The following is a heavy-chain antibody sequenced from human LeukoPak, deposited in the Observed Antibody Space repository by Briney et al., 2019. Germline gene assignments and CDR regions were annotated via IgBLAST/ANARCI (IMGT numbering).Heavy chain of an antibody. CDR1: GDSTSSGSYY. D-gene: IGHD6-13*01. CDR3: VREGGGSGWYNWFDP. J-gene: IGHJ5*02. V-gene: IGHV4-61*02. Sequence: SQTLSLTCTVSGDSTSSGSYYWSWLRQPAGTGLEWIGRIYTSGTTDYSPFLKSRVTISLDTSKNQLSLKLTSVTAADTAMYYCVREGGGSGWYNWFDPWGQGTLVTVSS. CDR2: IYTSGTT.